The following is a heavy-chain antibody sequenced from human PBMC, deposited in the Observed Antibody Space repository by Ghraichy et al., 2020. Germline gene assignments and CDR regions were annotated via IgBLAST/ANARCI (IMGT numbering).Heavy chain of an antibody. D-gene: IGHD4-23*01. V-gene: IGHV4-31*03. Sequence: SQTLSLTCTVSGGSISSGGYYWSWIRQHPGKGLEWIGYIYYSGSTYYNPSLKSRVTISVDTSKNQFSLKLSSVTAADTAVYYCARDTYGGNHIGNWGQGTLVTVSS. J-gene: IGHJ4*02. CDR2: IYYSGST. CDR3: ARDTYGGNHIGN. CDR1: GGSISSGGYY.